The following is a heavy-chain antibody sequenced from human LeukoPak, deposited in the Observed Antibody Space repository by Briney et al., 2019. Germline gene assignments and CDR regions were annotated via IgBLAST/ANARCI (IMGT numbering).Heavy chain of an antibody. Sequence: GGSLRLSCAASGFTFSDYYMTWIRQAPGKGLEWVSYISSSGRTIYYADSVKVRFTISRDNAKNSLYLQMNSLRAEDTALYYCAKDRVAVAGTVRGGFDYWGQGTLVTVSS. V-gene: IGHV3-11*01. D-gene: IGHD6-19*01. CDR3: AKDRVAVAGTVRGGFDY. CDR2: ISSSGRTI. CDR1: GFTFSDYY. J-gene: IGHJ4*02.